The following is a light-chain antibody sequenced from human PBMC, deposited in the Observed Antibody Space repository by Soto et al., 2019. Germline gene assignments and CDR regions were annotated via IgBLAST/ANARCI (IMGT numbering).Light chain of an antibody. J-gene: IGKJ1*01. Sequence: EIVMTQSPATLSVSPGERATLSCRASQSVSSNLAWYQQKRGHAPRLLIYGATTSATGIPGRFSGSGSGTEFTLTISSLQSEDTAVYYCQQYTNWKTFGQGTKVEIK. CDR2: GAT. CDR3: QQYTNWKT. V-gene: IGKV3-15*01. CDR1: QSVSSN.